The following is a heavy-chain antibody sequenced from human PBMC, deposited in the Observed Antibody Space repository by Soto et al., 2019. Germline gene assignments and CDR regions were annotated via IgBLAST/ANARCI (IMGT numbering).Heavy chain of an antibody. CDR1: GYTFSNYA. J-gene: IGHJ3*01. CDR3: AAAGAGSFDL. V-gene: IGHV3-23*01. D-gene: IGHD3-10*01. Sequence: QLLDSGGGLVPPGGSLRLSCAASGYTFSNYAMSWIRQAPGKGLEWVSTIRGNGDGAYYTDSVKGRFTISRDNSKNPLALQMKSLRVEDTALYYCAAAGAGSFDLWGQGTMVTVSS. CDR2: IRGNGDGA.